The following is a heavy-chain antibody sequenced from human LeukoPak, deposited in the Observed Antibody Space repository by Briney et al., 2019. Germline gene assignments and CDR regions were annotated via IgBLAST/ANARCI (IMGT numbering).Heavy chain of an antibody. CDR2: IYYSGRT. J-gene: IGHJ4*02. D-gene: IGHD6-19*01. V-gene: IGHV4-59*08. Sequence: SETLSLTCTVSGGSISSYYWSWIRQSPGKGLEWIGYIYYSGRTNYNPSLKSRVTISVDTSKNQFSLKLSSVTAADTAVYYCARHVEQWQTPFDYWGQGTLVTVSS. CDR1: GGSISSYY. CDR3: ARHVEQWQTPFDY.